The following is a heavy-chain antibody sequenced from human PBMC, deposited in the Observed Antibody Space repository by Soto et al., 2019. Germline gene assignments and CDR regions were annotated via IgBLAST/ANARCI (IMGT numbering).Heavy chain of an antibody. CDR2: IYYSGNT. Sequence: SETLSLTXTVSGGSISRYYWSWIRQPPGKGLEWIGYIYYSGNTNYNPSLKSRVTISVDTSKNQFSLKLSSVTAADTAVYYCARDPYGMDVWGQGTTVTVS. J-gene: IGHJ6*02. V-gene: IGHV4-59*01. CDR3: ARDPYGMDV. CDR1: GGSISRYY.